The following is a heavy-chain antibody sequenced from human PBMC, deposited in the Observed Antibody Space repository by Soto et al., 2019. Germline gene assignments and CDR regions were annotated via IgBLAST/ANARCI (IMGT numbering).Heavy chain of an antibody. V-gene: IGHV3-33*01. Sequence: GGSLRLSCAASGFTFSSYGMHWVRQAPGKGLEWVAVIWYDGSNKYYADSVKGRFTISRDNSKNTLYLQMNSLRAEDTAVYYCARVQGDYSNLDYWGQGTLVTVSS. D-gene: IGHD4-4*01. CDR1: GFTFSSYG. CDR3: ARVQGDYSNLDY. J-gene: IGHJ4*02. CDR2: IWYDGSNK.